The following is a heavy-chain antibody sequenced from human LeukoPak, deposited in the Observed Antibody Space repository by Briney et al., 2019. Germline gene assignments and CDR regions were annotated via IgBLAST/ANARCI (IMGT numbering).Heavy chain of an antibody. CDR2: IYYSGST. D-gene: IGHD6-19*01. V-gene: IGHV4-59*01. CDR1: GGSISSYY. J-gene: IGHJ4*02. Sequence: TSSETLSLTCTVSGGSISSYYWSWIRQPPGKGLEWMGYIYYSGSTNYNPSLKSRVTISVDTSKNQFSLKLSSVTPADTAVYYCARAGIPVAGSRYYFDHWGQGTLVTVSS. CDR3: ARAGIPVAGSRYYFDH.